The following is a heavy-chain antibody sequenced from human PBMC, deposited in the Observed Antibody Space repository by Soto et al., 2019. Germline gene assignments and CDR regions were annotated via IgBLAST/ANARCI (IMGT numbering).Heavy chain of an antibody. Sequence: EVQLVESGGGLVQPGGSLRLSCAASGFTFSSYEMNWVRQAPGKGLEWVSYISGSGGSIHYSDSVKGRFTMSRDNSKDTVYLQMNSLRADDTAVYYCTKDVLYCGGGSCLVGPSYTFDHWGQGTLVTVSS. CDR2: ISGSGGSI. J-gene: IGHJ4*02. CDR3: TKDVLYCGGGSCLVGPSYTFDH. V-gene: IGHV3-48*03. CDR1: GFTFSSYE. D-gene: IGHD2-15*01.